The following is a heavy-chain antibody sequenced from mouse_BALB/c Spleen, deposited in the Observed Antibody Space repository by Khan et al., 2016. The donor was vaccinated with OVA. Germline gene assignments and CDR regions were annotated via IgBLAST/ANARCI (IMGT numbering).Heavy chain of an antibody. CDR3: ARGGVVVPYWYFDV. V-gene: IGHV3-6*02. J-gene: IGHJ1*01. CDR2: ISYDGSN. D-gene: IGHD1-1*01. CDR1: GYSITGGYS. Sequence: EVQLQESGPGLVKPSQSLSLTCSVTGYSITGGYSWSWIRQFPGNKLEWMGYISYDGSNNYNPSLKNRISITRDTSKNQFFLKLNSVTNEDTATYYCARGGVVVPYWYFDVWGAGTTVTVSS.